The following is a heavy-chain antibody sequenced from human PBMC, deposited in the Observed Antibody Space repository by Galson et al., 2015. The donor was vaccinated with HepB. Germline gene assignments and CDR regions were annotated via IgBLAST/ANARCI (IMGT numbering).Heavy chain of an antibody. D-gene: IGHD2-2*01. CDR3: ARDIVVVPAAMGRAAFDI. Sequence: SVKVSCKASGYTFTSYGISWVRQAPGQGLEWMGWISAYNGNTNYAQKLQGRVTMTTDTSTSTAYMELRSLRSDDTAVYYCARDIVVVPAAMGRAAFDIWGHGTMVTVSS. J-gene: IGHJ3*02. CDR1: GYTFTSYG. CDR2: ISAYNGNT. V-gene: IGHV1-18*01.